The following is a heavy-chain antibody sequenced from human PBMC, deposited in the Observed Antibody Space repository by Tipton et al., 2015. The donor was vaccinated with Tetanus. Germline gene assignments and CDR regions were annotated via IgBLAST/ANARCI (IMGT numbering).Heavy chain of an antibody. V-gene: IGHV3-48*02. CDR3: ARRSYCSSSRCFDAFDL. D-gene: IGHD2-2*01. Sequence: SLRLSCAASGFTFSTYSMNWVRQAPGKGLEWVSSIGVSSSPIYYADSVKGRFTISRDNAKNSLLLQMNSLRDEDTAVYYCARRSYCSSSRCFDAFDLWGQGTMVTVSS. CDR1: GFTFSTYS. CDR2: IGVSSSPI. J-gene: IGHJ3*01.